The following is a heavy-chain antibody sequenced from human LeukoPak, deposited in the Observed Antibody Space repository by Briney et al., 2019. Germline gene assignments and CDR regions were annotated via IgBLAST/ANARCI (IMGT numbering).Heavy chain of an antibody. D-gene: IGHD6-6*01. V-gene: IGHV3-11*01. CDR3: ARERAIASLRPYYFDY. Sequence: PGGSLRLSCAASGFTFSDYYMSWIRQAPGKGLEWISYISSSGSTIYYADSVKGRFTISRDNARNSLYLQMNSLRAEDTAVYYCARERAIASLRPYYFDYWGLGTLVTVSS. CDR2: ISSSGSTI. J-gene: IGHJ4*02. CDR1: GFTFSDYY.